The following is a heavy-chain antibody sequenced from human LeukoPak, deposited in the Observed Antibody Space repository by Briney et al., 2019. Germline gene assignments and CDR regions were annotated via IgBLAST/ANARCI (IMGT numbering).Heavy chain of an antibody. D-gene: IGHD6-19*01. CDR3: ARDKSSGWYKYFQH. CDR1: GFTFSSYS. Sequence: GGSLRLSCAASGFTFSSYSMNWVRQAPGKGLEWVSSISSSSSYIYYADSVKGRFTISRDNAKNSLYLQMNSLRAEDTAVCYCARDKSSGWYKYFQHWGQGTLVTVSS. V-gene: IGHV3-21*01. J-gene: IGHJ1*01. CDR2: ISSSSSYI.